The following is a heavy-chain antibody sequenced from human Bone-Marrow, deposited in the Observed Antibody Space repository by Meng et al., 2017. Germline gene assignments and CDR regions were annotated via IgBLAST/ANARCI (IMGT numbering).Heavy chain of an antibody. Sequence: GESLKISCAASGFTFSDYYMSWIRQAPGKGLEWVSYISSSGSTIYYADSVKGRFTISRDNAKNSLYLQMNSLRAEDTAVYYCATLPEYYDILTGYPQQRRVNWFDPWGHGTQVTVSS. CDR3: ATLPEYYDILTGYPQQRRVNWFDP. CDR1: GFTFSDYY. V-gene: IGHV3-11*01. D-gene: IGHD3-9*01. J-gene: IGHJ5*02. CDR2: ISSSGSTI.